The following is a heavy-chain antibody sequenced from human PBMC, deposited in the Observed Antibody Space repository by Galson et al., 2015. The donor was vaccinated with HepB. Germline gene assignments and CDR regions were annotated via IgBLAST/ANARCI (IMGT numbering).Heavy chain of an antibody. CDR3: ARDDRDGYNELSDAFDI. V-gene: IGHV3-48*01. CDR1: GFTVSSNY. CDR2: ISSSSSTI. J-gene: IGHJ3*02. D-gene: IGHD5-24*01. Sequence: SLRLSCAASGFTVSSNYMSWVRQAPGKGLEWVSYISSSSSTIYYADSVKGRFTISRDNAKNSLYLQMNSLRAEDTAVYYCARDDRDGYNELSDAFDIWGQGTMVTVSS.